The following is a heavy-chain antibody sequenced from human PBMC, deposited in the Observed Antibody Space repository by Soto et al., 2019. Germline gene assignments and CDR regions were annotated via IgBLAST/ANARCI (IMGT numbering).Heavy chain of an antibody. CDR3: ARGPMVRVHMGKYYYYGMDV. CDR1: GFTLSSYG. J-gene: IGHJ6*02. V-gene: IGHV3-33*01. D-gene: IGHD3-10*01. CDR2: IWYDGSNK. Sequence: GGSLRLSCAASGFTLSSYGMHWVRQAPGKGLEWVAVIWYDGSNKYYADSVKGRFTISRDNSKNTLYLQMNSLRAEDTAVYYCARGPMVRVHMGKYYYYGMDVWGQGTTVPVSS.